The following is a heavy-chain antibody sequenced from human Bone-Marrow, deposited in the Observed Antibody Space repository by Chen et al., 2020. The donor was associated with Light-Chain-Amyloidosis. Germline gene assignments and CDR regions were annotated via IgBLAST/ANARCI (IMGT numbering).Heavy chain of an antibody. CDR2: VKTDCSTT. D-gene: IGHD3-9*01. V-gene: IGHV3-74*03. J-gene: IGHJ4*02. CDR1: GFTFSNYW. Sequence: EVQLVQSGGGLVQPGGSLRLSCEASGFTFSNYWMHWVRQAPGQGLVWVARVKTDCSTTAYADSVKGRFTISRDNAKNTLYLQMNSLRAEDTAVYYCTRDLDWLLFDYWGQGALVTVSA. CDR3: TRDLDWLLFDY.